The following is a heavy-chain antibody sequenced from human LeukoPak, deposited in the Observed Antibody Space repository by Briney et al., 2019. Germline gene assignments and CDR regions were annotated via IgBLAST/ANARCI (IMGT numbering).Heavy chain of an antibody. CDR3: ARNGGDGYYFDY. D-gene: IGHD2-21*02. J-gene: IGHJ4*02. CDR2: IYYSGST. V-gene: IGHV4-31*03. Sequence: SETLSLTCTVSGGSISSGGYYWSWIRQHPGKGLEWIGYIYYSGSTYYNPSLKSRVTISVDTSKNQFSLKLSSVTAADTAVYYCARNGGDGYYFDYWGQGTPVTVSS. CDR1: GGSISSGGYY.